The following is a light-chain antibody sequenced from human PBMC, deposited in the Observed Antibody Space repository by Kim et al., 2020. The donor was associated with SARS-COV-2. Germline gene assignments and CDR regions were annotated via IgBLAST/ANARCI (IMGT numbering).Light chain of an antibody. CDR3: LQYDRSYT. V-gene: IGKV1-5*03. CDR1: QSVNSF. Sequence: DVEMTQIPSTLSASVGDRVTITCRASQSVNSFLAWYQQRPGQAPKLLISRTSTLHTGVPSRFSGSASGTEFTLTIASLQPDDFGTYYSLQYDRSYTFGRGTNLEI. J-gene: IGKJ2*01. CDR2: RTS.